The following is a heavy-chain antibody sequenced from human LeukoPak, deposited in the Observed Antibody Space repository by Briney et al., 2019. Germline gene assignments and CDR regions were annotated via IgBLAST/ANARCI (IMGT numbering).Heavy chain of an antibody. CDR1: GFTFSSYA. Sequence: PGRSLRLSCAASGFTFSSYAMHWVRQAPGKGLEWVAVISYDGSNKYYADSVKGRFTISRDNSKNTLYLQMNSLRAEDTAVCYCAREESRQDGFDPWGQGTLVTVSS. CDR3: AREESRQDGFDP. V-gene: IGHV3-30-3*01. CDR2: ISYDGSNK. J-gene: IGHJ5*02.